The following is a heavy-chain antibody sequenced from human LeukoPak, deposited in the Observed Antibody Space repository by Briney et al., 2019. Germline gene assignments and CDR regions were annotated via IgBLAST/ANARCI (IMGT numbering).Heavy chain of an antibody. CDR3: AKFLTGYYATDY. J-gene: IGHJ4*02. CDR2: ISGSGGST. V-gene: IGHV3-23*01. CDR1: GFTFSSYS. Sequence: GGSLRLSCAASGFTFSSYSMNWVRQAPGKGLEWVSAISGSGGSTYYADSVKGRFTISRDNSKNTLYLQMNSLRAEDTAVYYCAKFLTGYYATDYWGQGTLVTVSS. D-gene: IGHD3-9*01.